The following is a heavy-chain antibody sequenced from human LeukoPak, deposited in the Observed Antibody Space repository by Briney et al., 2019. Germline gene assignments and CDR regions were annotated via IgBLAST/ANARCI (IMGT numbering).Heavy chain of an antibody. J-gene: IGHJ4*02. Sequence: PGGSLRLSCAASGFTFSSYAMSWVRQAPGKGLEWVSAISGSGGSTYYADSVKGRFTISRDNSKNTLYLQMNSLRAEDTAVYYCAKDGPYNWNLLVIFDYWGQGTLVTVSS. V-gene: IGHV3-23*01. CDR1: GFTFSSYA. CDR2: ISGSGGST. CDR3: AKDGPYNWNLLVIFDY. D-gene: IGHD1-20*01.